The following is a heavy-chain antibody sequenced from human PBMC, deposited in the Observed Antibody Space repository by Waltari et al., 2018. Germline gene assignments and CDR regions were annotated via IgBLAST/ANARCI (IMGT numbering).Heavy chain of an antibody. V-gene: IGHV1-24*01. D-gene: IGHD6-13*01. Sequence: QVQLVQSGAEVKKPGASGKVSCKVSGYTLTELSMHWVRQAPGKGLEWMGGFDPEDGETIYAQKFQGRVTMTEDTSTDTAYMELSSLRSEDTAVYYCATSRTGIAAATDAFDIWGQGTMVTVSS. CDR1: GYTLTELS. CDR3: ATSRTGIAAATDAFDI. J-gene: IGHJ3*02. CDR2: FDPEDGET.